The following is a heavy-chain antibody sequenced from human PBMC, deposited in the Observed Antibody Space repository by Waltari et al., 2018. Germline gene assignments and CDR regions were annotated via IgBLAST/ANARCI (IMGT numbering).Heavy chain of an antibody. V-gene: IGHV4-34*01. J-gene: IGHJ4*02. CDR3: ARGRSGIFGVVITRREFDY. D-gene: IGHD3-3*01. CDR2: INHSGST. Sequence: QVQLQQWGAGLLKPSETLSLTCAVYGGSFSGYYWSWIRQPPGKGLEWIGEINHSGSTNYNPSRKSRVTISVDTSKNQFSLKLSSVTAADTAVYYCARGRSGIFGVVITRREFDYWGQGTLVTVSS. CDR1: GGSFSGYY.